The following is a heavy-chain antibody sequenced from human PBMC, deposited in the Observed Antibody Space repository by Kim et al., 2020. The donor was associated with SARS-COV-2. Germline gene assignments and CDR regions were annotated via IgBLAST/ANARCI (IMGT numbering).Heavy chain of an antibody. D-gene: IGHD3-22*01. V-gene: IGHV1-2*02. Sequence: QKVQGRVTMTRDTSISTAYMELSRLRSDDTAVYYCARPRGMIVGNNWFDPWGQGTLVTVSS. CDR3: ARPRGMIVGNNWFDP. J-gene: IGHJ5*02.